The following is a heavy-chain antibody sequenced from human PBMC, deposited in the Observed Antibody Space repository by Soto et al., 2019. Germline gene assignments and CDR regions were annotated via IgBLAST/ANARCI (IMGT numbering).Heavy chain of an antibody. CDR1: GYIFVNYG. D-gene: IGHD3-16*01. J-gene: IGHJ6*02. V-gene: IGHV1-18*01. CDR2: TSPYTGNT. Sequence: QVQLVQSGDEVKKPGASVKVSCKASGYIFVNYGIAWVRQAPGQGLEWMGWTSPYTGNTHSATKVQGRLTMTTDTSTSTAYMDLGILTSDDTAVYYCVMVDNYVTPTPQDVWGQGTTVTVSS. CDR3: VMVDNYVTPTPQDV.